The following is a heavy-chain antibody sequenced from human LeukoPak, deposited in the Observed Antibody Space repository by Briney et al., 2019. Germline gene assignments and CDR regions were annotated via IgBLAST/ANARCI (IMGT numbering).Heavy chain of an antibody. D-gene: IGHD6-13*01. CDR1: GFTFSSYS. CDR2: ISSSSSYI. V-gene: IGHV3-21*01. Sequence: GSLRLSCAASGFTFSSYSMNWVRQAPGKGLEWVSSISSSSSYIYYADSVKGRFTISRDNAKNSLYLQMNSLRAEDTAVYYCARDLYSSSWGLDYWGQGTLVTVSS. CDR3: ARDLYSSSWGLDY. J-gene: IGHJ4*02.